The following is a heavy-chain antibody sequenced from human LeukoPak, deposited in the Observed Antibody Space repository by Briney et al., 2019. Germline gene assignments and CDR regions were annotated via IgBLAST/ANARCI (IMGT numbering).Heavy chain of an antibody. CDR1: SDTFTSYG. D-gene: IGHD5-12*01. Sequence: ASVRVSCKTSSDTFTSYGFTWVRQAPGQGLKWMGWISAYNGATDYAQKLQGRVTMTTDTSTSTASMELRSLISDDTAVYYLARCWSYDRGYCDYWGQGTLVTVSS. J-gene: IGHJ4*02. CDR3: ARCWSYDRGYCDY. CDR2: ISAYNGAT. V-gene: IGHV1-18*01.